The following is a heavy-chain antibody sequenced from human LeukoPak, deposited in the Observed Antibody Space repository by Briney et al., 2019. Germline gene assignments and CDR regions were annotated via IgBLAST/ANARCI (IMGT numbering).Heavy chain of an antibody. CDR2: IKGSGSYT. Sequence: GGSLRLSCAGSGFTFSNYAMIWVRQAPGKGLEWVSAIKGSGSYTKYADSATGRFTISRDNSKNMLYLQMNSLTADDTAIYYCAKDPNGDYIGAFDFGGQGTMVTVSS. CDR1: GFTFSNYA. D-gene: IGHD4-17*01. J-gene: IGHJ3*01. CDR3: AKDPNGDYIGAFDF. V-gene: IGHV3-23*01.